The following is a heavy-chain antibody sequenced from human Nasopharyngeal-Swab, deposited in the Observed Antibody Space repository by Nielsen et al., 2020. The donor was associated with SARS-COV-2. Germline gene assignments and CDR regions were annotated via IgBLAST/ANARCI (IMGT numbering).Heavy chain of an antibody. J-gene: IGHJ6*03. CDR3: ARLSCSGGSCYLSNYYYYYMDV. V-gene: IGHV5-51*01. CDR1: GYSFTSYW. Sequence: GESLKISCKGSGYSFTSYWIGWVRQMPGKGLEWMGIIYPGDSETRYSPSFQGQVTISADKSISTAYLQWSSLKASDTAMYYCARLSCSGGSCYLSNYYYYYMDVWGKGTTVTVSS. D-gene: IGHD2-15*01. CDR2: IYPGDSET.